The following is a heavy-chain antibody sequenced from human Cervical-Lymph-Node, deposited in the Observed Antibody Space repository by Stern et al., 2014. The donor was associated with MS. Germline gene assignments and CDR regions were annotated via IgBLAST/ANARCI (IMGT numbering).Heavy chain of an antibody. CDR2: IIPIFGTP. Sequence: VQLVQSGAEVKKPGSSVKVSCKASGGTFSTQAINWVRQAPGQGLEWVGGIIPIFGTPNYAHQVPDRVTINTDESTSTAYMDLSSLRSEDTAVYYCATPSTVTVGGMDVWGQGTTVTVSS. D-gene: IGHD4-17*01. J-gene: IGHJ6*02. CDR1: GGTFSTQA. V-gene: IGHV1-69*01. CDR3: ATPSTVTVGGMDV.